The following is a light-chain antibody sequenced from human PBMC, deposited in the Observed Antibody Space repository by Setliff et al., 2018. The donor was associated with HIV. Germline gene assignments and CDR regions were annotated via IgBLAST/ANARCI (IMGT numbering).Light chain of an antibody. J-gene: IGLJ1*01. CDR2: QAS. Sequence: QSALTQPASVSGSPGQSITISCTGTSGDVGRYNLVSWYQQQPGKPPKLMIYQASKRPSGVSNRFSGSKSGNVASLTISGLQAEDEADYYCCSNTSSNTFVFGTGTKVTVL. V-gene: IGLV2-23*01. CDR3: CSNTSSNTFV. CDR1: SGDVGRYNL.